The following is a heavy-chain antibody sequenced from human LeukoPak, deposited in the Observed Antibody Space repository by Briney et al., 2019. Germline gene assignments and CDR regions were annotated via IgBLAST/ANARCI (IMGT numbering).Heavy chain of an antibody. CDR1: ESTYRNYV. CDR3: AKGWHYMDV. D-gene: IGHD6-13*01. CDR2: IGESGNT. Sequence: AGGSLRLSCITSESTYRNYVINWVRQAPGKGLEWLSIIGESGNTYYADSVKGRFTISRDSSKNTVYGQMSSLRAEDTAVYYCAKGWHYMDVWGRGTTVTVSS. V-gene: IGHV3-23*01. J-gene: IGHJ6*03.